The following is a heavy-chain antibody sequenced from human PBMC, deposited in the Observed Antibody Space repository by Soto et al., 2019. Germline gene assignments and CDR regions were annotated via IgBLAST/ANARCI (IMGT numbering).Heavy chain of an antibody. J-gene: IGHJ4*02. Sequence: QVQLVQSGAEVKKPGSSVKVSCKASGGTFNNYVVNWVRQAPGQGLEWMGGILPIFATANYAQKFQVRVTITADKSTSTAYMELTSLRSEDPAVYYCAGRCDSTTCLGHFDYLGQGTLVTVAS. V-gene: IGHV1-69*06. D-gene: IGHD2-2*01. CDR2: ILPIFATA. CDR1: GGTFNNYV. CDR3: AGRCDSTTCLGHFDY.